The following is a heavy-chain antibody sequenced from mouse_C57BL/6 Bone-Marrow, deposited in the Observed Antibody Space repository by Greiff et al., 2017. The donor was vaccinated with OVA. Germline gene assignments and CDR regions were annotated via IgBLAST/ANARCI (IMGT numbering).Heavy chain of an antibody. CDR1: GFSINSDCY. V-gene: IGHV3-3*01. Sequence: EVQLQESGPSLVRPSQTLSLTCTVTGFSINSDCYWIWIRQFPGNKLEYIGYTFYSGITYYNPSLESRTYITRDTSKNQFSLKLSSVTTEDTATYYCAREVGDYDVPDYFDYWGQGTTLTVSS. D-gene: IGHD2-4*01. J-gene: IGHJ2*01. CDR2: TFYSGIT. CDR3: AREVGDYDVPDYFDY.